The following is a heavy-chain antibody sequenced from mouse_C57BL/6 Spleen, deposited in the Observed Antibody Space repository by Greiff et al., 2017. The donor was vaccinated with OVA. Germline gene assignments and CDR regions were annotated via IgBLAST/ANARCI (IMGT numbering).Heavy chain of an antibody. CDR1: GYAFSSYW. CDR2: IYPGDGDT. V-gene: IGHV1-80*01. CDR3: ARLGRRELDY. J-gene: IGHJ2*01. D-gene: IGHD4-1*01. Sequence: QVQLQQSGAELVKPGASVKISCKASGYAFSSYWMNWVKQRPGKGLEWIGQIYPGDGDTNYNGKFKGKATLTADKSSSTDYMQISSLTSEDSAVYFCARLGRRELDYWGQGTTLTVSS.